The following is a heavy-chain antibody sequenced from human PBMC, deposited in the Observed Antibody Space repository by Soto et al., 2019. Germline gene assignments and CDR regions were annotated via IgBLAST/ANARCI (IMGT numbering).Heavy chain of an antibody. CDR2: ISVYNGNT. V-gene: IGHV1-18*01. CDR3: ANGPSYDSYAMDV. J-gene: IGHJ6*02. D-gene: IGHD3-16*01. Sequence: QVQLVQSGAEVREPGASVTVSCQTSGYTFTSYSMTWVRQAPGQGLEWMGWISVYNGNTDYAQKFQGRVTMTADTSTTTAYMELRSLRSDDTTVYYCANGPSYDSYAMDVWGQGNRVSVSS. CDR1: GYTFTSYS.